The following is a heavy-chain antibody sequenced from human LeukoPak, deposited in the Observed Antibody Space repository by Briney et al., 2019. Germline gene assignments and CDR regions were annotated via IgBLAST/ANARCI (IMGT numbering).Heavy chain of an antibody. CDR3: AEGGHFDY. Sequence: GGSLRLSCEASGFTFSRFVMTWGRQAPGKGLEWVSAIRESGSNTYYTDSVKGRFTISRDNSKNTLYLQMNSLRAEDTAVYYCAEGGHFDYWGQGTLVTVSS. V-gene: IGHV3-23*01. CDR1: GFTFSRFV. J-gene: IGHJ4*02. D-gene: IGHD5-12*01. CDR2: IRESGSNT.